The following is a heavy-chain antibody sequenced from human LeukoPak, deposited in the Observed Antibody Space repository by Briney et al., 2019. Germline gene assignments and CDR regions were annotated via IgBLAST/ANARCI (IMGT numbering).Heavy chain of an antibody. J-gene: IGHJ3*02. CDR3: AKDITYNWNYFGAFDI. CDR2: ISWNSGSI. Sequence: SLRLSCAASGFTFDDYAMHWVRQAPGKGLEWVSAISWNSGSIGYADSVKRRFTISRDNDKNSLYLQMNSLRAEDTALYFCAKDITYNWNYFGAFDIWGQGTRDSVPS. CDR1: GFTFDDYA. D-gene: IGHD1-7*01. V-gene: IGHV3-9*01.